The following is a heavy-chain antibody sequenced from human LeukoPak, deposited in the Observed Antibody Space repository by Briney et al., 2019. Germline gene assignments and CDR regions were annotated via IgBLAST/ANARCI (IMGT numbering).Heavy chain of an antibody. Sequence: PSETLSLTCTVSGGSISSYYWSWIRQPPGKGLEWIGYIYYSGSTNYNPSLKSRVTISVDTSKNQFSLKLSSVTAADTAGYYCARGGTGYSSSWYEDYYYMDVWGKGTTVTVSS. D-gene: IGHD6-13*01. V-gene: IGHV4-59*01. CDR3: ARGGTGYSSSWYEDYYYMDV. CDR2: IYYSGST. CDR1: GGSISSYY. J-gene: IGHJ6*03.